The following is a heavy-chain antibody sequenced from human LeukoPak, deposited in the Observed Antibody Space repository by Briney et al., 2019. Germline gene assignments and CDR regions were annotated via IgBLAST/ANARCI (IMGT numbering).Heavy chain of an antibody. Sequence: SETLSLTCTVSGGSISSYYWSWIRQPPGKGLEWIGEINHSGSTNYNPSLKSRVTISVDTSKNQFSLKLSSVTAADTAVYYCAREGTYYDILTGYSRPNWFDPWGQGTLVTVSS. V-gene: IGHV4-34*01. D-gene: IGHD3-9*01. CDR3: AREGTYYDILTGYSRPNWFDP. CDR1: GGSISSYY. CDR2: INHSGST. J-gene: IGHJ5*02.